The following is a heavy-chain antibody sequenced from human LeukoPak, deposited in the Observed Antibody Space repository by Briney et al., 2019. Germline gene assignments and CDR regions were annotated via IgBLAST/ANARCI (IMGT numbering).Heavy chain of an antibody. CDR2: ISRNSGAK. Sequence: GGSLRLSCAASGFDFEDYAIHWVRQVPGKGLEWVSGISRNSGAKAYADSVRGRFTISRDNAKNSLYLQMNSLRGEDTALYYCAKARLMATPFYYYGMDVWGPGTTVTVSS. CDR1: GFDFEDYA. CDR3: AKARLMATPFYYYGMDV. D-gene: IGHD5-24*01. J-gene: IGHJ6*02. V-gene: IGHV3-9*01.